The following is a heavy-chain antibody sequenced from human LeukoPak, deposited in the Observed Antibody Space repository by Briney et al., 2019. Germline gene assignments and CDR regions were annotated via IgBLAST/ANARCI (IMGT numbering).Heavy chain of an antibody. CDR1: GYTFTGYF. J-gene: IGHJ3*02. Sequence: ASVKVSCKASGYTFTGYFMHWVRQAPGLGLEWMGWINPNSVGTTYAQKFQGRVTLTRDTSISTAYMELNSLRSDDAALYYCARARASFGDYDFSAFDIWGQGTMVTVSS. V-gene: IGHV1-2*02. D-gene: IGHD4-17*01. CDR2: INPNSVGT. CDR3: ARARASFGDYDFSAFDI.